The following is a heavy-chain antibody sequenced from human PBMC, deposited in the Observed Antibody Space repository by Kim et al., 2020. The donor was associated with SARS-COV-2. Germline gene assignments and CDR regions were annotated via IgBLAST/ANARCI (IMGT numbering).Heavy chain of an antibody. V-gene: IGHV3-64D*09. CDR2: ISSNGGST. Sequence: GGSLRLSCSASGFTFSSYAMHWVRQAPGKGLEYVSAISSNGGSTYYADSVKGRFTISRDNSKNTLYLQMSSLRAEDTAVYYCVKGVVRGVLAPFDYWGQGTLVTVSS. D-gene: IGHD3-10*01. CDR3: VKGVVRGVLAPFDY. J-gene: IGHJ4*02. CDR1: GFTFSSYA.